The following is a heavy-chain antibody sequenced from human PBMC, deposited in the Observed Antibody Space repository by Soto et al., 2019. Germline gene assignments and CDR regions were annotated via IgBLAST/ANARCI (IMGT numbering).Heavy chain of an antibody. CDR3: ARDLLAVDSTDY. V-gene: IGHV4-38-2*02. Sequence: SETLSLTCAVSGYSISSGYYWGWIRQPPGKGLEWIGSIYHSGSTYYNPSLKSRVTISVDTSKNQFSLKLSSVTAADTAVYYCARDLLAVDSTDYWGQGTLVTVPQ. J-gene: IGHJ4*02. D-gene: IGHD5-12*01. CDR2: IYHSGST. CDR1: GYSISSGYY.